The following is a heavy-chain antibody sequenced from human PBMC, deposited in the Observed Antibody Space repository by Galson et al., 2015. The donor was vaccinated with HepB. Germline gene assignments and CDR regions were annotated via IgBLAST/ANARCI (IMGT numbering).Heavy chain of an antibody. V-gene: IGHV3-21*04. CDR2: ISSSSSYI. CDR3: ARGPRYYYDSSGPGYFDY. CDR1: GFIFSTYS. J-gene: IGHJ4*02. Sequence: SLRLSCAASGFIFSTYSMNWVRQAPGKGLEWVSSISSSSSYIYYADSVRGRFTISRHNFKNTLYLQMNSLRAEDTAVYYCARGPRYYYDSSGPGYFDYWGQGTLVTVSS. D-gene: IGHD3-22*01.